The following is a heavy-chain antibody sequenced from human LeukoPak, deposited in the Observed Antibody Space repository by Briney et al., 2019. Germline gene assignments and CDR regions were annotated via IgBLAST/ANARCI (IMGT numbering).Heavy chain of an antibody. V-gene: IGHV4-59*01. D-gene: IGHD2-15*01. CDR3: ARNVVVVAATRRRDAFDI. J-gene: IGHJ3*02. CDR1: GGSISSYY. CDR2: IYYSGST. Sequence: KTSETLSLTCTVSGGSISSYYWSWIRQPPGKGLEWIGYIYYSGSTNYNPSLKSRVTISVDTSKNQFSLKLSSVTAADTAVYYCARNVVVVAATRRRDAFDIWGQGTMVTVSP.